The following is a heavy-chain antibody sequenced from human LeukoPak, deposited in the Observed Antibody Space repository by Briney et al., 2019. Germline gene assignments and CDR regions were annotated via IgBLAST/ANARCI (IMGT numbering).Heavy chain of an antibody. CDR2: ISYDGSNK. V-gene: IGHV3-30*03. CDR3: ATIGEVAPSFDAFDI. CDR1: GFTFSSYA. J-gene: IGHJ3*02. D-gene: IGHD3-10*01. Sequence: PGGSLRLSCAASGFTFSSYAMSWVRQAPGKGLEWVAVISYDGSNKYYADSVKGRFTISRDNSKNTLYLQMNSLRAEDTAVYYCATIGEVAPSFDAFDIWGQGTMVTVSS.